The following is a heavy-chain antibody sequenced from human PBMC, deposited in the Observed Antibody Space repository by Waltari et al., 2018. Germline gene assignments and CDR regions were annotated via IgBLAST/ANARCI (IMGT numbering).Heavy chain of an antibody. D-gene: IGHD1-1*01. J-gene: IGHJ4*02. Sequence: SWVRQPPVKGLEWIGQVRGDGKTNYNPSFASRVTMSLDTSTYHFALKLTSATAADTALYYGARDRGRGLYLDTWGQGTLVTVSP. CDR3: ARDRGRGLYLDT. CDR2: VRGDGKT. V-gene: IGHV4-4*02.